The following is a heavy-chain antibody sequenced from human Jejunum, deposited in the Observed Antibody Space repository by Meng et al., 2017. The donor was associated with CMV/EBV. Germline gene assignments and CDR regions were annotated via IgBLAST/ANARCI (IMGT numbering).Heavy chain of an antibody. V-gene: IGHV3-23*01. D-gene: IGHD6-13*01. J-gene: IGHJ4*02. Sequence: SGFSVSSYAMSWVRQAPGKGLEWVSAISGSGGSTYYADSVKGRFTISRDNSKNTLYLQMNSLRAEDTAVYYCAKLGIAAAGTVDYWGQGTLVTVSS. CDR1: GFSVSSYA. CDR2: ISGSGGST. CDR3: AKLGIAAAGTVDY.